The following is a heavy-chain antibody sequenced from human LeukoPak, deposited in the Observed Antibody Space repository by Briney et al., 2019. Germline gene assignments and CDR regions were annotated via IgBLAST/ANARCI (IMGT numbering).Heavy chain of an antibody. V-gene: IGHV4-30-2*01. D-gene: IGHD4-17*01. CDR2: IYHSGST. CDR1: GGSISSGGYS. J-gene: IGHJ2*01. CDR3: ASLGYGDWYFDL. Sequence: SQTLSLTCAVSGGSISSGGYSWSWIRQPPGKGLEWIGYIYHSGSTYYNPSLKSRVTISVDRSKNQFSLKLSSVTAADTAVYYCASLGYGDWYFDLWGRGTLVTVSS.